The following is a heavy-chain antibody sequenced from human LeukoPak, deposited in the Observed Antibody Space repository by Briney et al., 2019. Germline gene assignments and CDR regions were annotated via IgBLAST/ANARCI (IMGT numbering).Heavy chain of an antibody. J-gene: IGHJ3*01. D-gene: IGHD3-9*01. CDR3: AKDLGGSYDITGAFDV. V-gene: IGHV3-43*02. CDR1: GFSFDDYA. CDR2: ISGDGGIT. Sequence: PGGSLRLSCAASGFSFDDYAMHWVRQAPGKRLEWVSLISGDGGITSYPDSVEGRFTISRDNSRNSLYLQMNSLRTEDTAFYYCAKDLGGSYDITGAFDVWGQGTMITVSS.